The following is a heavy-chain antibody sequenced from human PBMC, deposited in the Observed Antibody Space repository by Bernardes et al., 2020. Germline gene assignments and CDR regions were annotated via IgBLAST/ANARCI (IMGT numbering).Heavy chain of an antibody. CDR1: GFTFRDYT. D-gene: IGHD3-22*01. V-gene: IGHV3-21*01. CDR3: ARDKRGYYYDSSGFIQGDY. CDR2: ISSRSDHI. Sequence: GGSLRLSCAASGFTFRDYTMNWVRQAPGKGLEWVSSISSRSDHIYYAESMKGRFTISRDNAKNSLYLQIHSLRAEDTALYFCARDKRGYYYDSSGFIQGDYWGRGTLVTVSS. J-gene: IGHJ4*02.